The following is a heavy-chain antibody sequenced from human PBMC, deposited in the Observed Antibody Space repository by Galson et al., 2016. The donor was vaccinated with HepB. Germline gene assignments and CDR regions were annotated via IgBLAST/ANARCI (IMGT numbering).Heavy chain of an antibody. CDR2: ITYSGST. J-gene: IGHJ3*01. CDR1: GGSVSSFGHY. Sequence: TLSLTCSVSGGSVSSFGHYWTWIRQHPGKGLEWIGFITYSGSTYYNPSLENRVTISLDTSKNEFSLKLSSVTAADTAVYFCAVSSAVDAYDFWGQGTVVTVSS. CDR3: AVSSAVDAYDF. V-gene: IGHV4-31*03. D-gene: IGHD5-24*01.